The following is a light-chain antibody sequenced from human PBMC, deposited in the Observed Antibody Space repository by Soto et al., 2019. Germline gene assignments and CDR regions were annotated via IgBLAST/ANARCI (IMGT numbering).Light chain of an antibody. CDR2: DND. Sequence: QSVLTQPPSVSAAPGQKATVSCSGSRSNIGNNYVSWYQHLPGTAPKLLIYDNDKRPSGIPDRFSASKSGTSATLGITGLQTGDEADYYCEAWDSSLSAGVFGGGTQLTVL. J-gene: IGLJ3*02. CDR3: EAWDSSLSAGV. V-gene: IGLV1-51*01. CDR1: RSNIGNNY.